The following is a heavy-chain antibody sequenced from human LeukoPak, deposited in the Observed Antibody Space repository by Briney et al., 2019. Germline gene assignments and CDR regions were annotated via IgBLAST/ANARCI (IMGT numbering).Heavy chain of an antibody. J-gene: IGHJ4*02. D-gene: IGHD3-22*01. Sequence: SETLSLTCAVSGYSIISGYYWGWIRQPPGKGLEWIGNIYHSGSTYYNPSLKSRVTISVDTSKNQFSLNLSSVTAADAAAYYCARRSGYSYYFDYWGQGTLVTVSS. CDR3: ARRSGYSYYFDY. V-gene: IGHV4-38-2*01. CDR1: GYSIISGYY. CDR2: IYHSGST.